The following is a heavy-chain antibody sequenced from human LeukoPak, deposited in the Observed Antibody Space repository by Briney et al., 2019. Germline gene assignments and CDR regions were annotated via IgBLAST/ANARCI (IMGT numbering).Heavy chain of an antibody. J-gene: IGHJ3*02. CDR2: ISYDGSNK. CDR3: ARAADCSGGSCYPQVAFDI. V-gene: IGHV3-30-3*01. D-gene: IGHD2-15*01. CDR1: GFTFSSYA. Sequence: GGSLRLSCAASGFTFSSYAMHWVRQAPGKGLEWVAVISYDGSNKYYADSVKGRFTISRDNSENTLYLQMNSLRAEDTAVYYCARAADCSGGSCYPQVAFDIWGQGTMVTVSS.